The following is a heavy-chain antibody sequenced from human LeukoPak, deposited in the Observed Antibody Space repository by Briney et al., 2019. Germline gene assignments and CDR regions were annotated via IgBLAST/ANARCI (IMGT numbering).Heavy chain of an antibody. CDR3: ASYYGSGSIYYYYYMDV. D-gene: IGHD3-10*01. CDR1: GFTFSSYE. CDR2: ISSSGSTI. J-gene: IGHJ6*03. V-gene: IGHV3-48*03. Sequence: GGSLRLSCAASGFTFSSYEMNWVRQAPGKGLEWVSYISSSGSTIYYADSVKGRFTISRDNAKNSLYLQMNSLRAEDTAVYYCASYYGSGSIYYYYYMDVWGKGTTVTISS.